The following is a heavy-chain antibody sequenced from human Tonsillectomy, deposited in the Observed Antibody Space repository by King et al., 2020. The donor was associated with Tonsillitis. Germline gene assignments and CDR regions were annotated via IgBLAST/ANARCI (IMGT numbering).Heavy chain of an antibody. CDR1: GFTFSSYA. CDR3: ARDRIVDTAMVLYYYYYGMDV. V-gene: IGHV3-30-3*01. D-gene: IGHD5-18*01. Sequence: VQLVESGGGVVQPGRSLRLSCAASGFTFSSYAMHWVRQAPGKGLEWVAVISYDGSNKYYADSVKGRFTISRDNSKNTLYLQMNCLRAEDTAVYYCARDRIVDTAMVLYYYYYGMDVWGQGTTVTVSS. J-gene: IGHJ6*02. CDR2: ISYDGSNK.